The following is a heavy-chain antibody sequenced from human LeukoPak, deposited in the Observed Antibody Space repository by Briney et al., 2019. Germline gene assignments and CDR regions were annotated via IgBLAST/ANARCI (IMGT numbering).Heavy chain of an antibody. CDR1: GFTFTNAW. CDR2: IKSKADGETI. V-gene: IGHV3-15*07. CDR3: STLTSRGLSDS. Sequence: GGSLRLSCAASGFTFTNAWMNWVRQAPGKELEWVGRIKSKADGETIDYAAPVKGRFTFSRDDSKNMLYLQMNSLKSEDTAVYYCSTLTSRGLSDSWGQGTLVTVSS. D-gene: IGHD1-20*01. J-gene: IGHJ4*02.